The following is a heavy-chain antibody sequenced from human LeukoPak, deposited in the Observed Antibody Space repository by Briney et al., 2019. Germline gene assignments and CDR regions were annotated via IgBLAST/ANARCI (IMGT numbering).Heavy chain of an antibody. V-gene: IGHV4-34*01. CDR3: ARKRGVRGVMFDY. CDR1: DGSFSVYY. CDR2: INHSGST. J-gene: IGHJ4*02. D-gene: IGHD3-10*01. Sequence: NPSETLSLTCAVYDGSFSVYYWSWIRQPPGKGLEWIGEINHSGSTNYNPSLKSRVTISVDTSKNQFSLRLSSVTAADTAVYYCARKRGVRGVMFDYWGQGTLVTVSS.